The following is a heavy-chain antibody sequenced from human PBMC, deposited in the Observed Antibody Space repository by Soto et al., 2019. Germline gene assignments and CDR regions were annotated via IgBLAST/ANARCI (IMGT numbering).Heavy chain of an antibody. CDR2: ISGGGGST. J-gene: IGHJ4*02. CDR3: AKPSGWGWFGEYDY. V-gene: IGHV3-23*01. CDR1: GFTFSSYA. D-gene: IGHD3-10*01. Sequence: EVQLLESGGGLVQPGGSLRLSCAASGFTFSSYAMSWVRQAPGKGLEWVSAISGGGGSTYYAGSVKGRFTISKDNSKNTRDLQKNSLRAENTAVYYCAKPSGWGWFGEYDYWGQGTLVTVSS.